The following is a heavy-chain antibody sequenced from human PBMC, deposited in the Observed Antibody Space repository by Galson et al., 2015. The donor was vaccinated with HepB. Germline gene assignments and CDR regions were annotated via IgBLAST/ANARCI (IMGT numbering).Heavy chain of an antibody. V-gene: IGHV5-51*03. D-gene: IGHD3-16*01. CDR3: ARRGSRSYYYYGMDV. J-gene: IGHJ6*02. CDR2: IQPGDSDT. Sequence: SGAEVTKSGESLTISCKGSGYSFTSYWIAWVRQRPGKGLEWMGIIQPGDSDTRYSPSFQGQVTISADKSIGTAYLQWSSLKASDSAMYYCARRGSRSYYYYGMDVWGQGTTVTVSS. CDR1: GYSFTSYW.